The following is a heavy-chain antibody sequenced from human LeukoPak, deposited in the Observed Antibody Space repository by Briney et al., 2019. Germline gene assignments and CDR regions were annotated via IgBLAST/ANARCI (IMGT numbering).Heavy chain of an antibody. D-gene: IGHD1-20*01. J-gene: IGHJ4*02. V-gene: IGHV4-34*01. CDR3: ARRITGTTSDSFDY. Sequence: SETLSLTCVVYGGSFSGYSWNWIRQPPGKGLEWIGSISYSGSTYYNPSLKSRVTISVDTSKNQFSLMLSSVTAADTAVYYCARRITGTTSDSFDYWGQGTLVTVSS. CDR1: GGSFSGYS. CDR2: ISYSGST.